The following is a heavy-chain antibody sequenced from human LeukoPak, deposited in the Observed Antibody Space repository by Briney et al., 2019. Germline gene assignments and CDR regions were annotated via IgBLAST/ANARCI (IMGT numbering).Heavy chain of an antibody. CDR3: ARGGIAAAGTPSIWYFDP. CDR1: GGSISSYY. CDR2: IYYSGST. J-gene: IGHJ2*01. Sequence: SETLSLTCTVSGGSISSYYWSWIRQPPGKGLEWIGYIYYSGSTNYNPSLKSRVTISVDTSKNQFSLKLSSVTAADTAVYYCARGGIAAAGTPSIWYFDPWGRGTLVTVSS. V-gene: IGHV4-59*01. D-gene: IGHD6-13*01.